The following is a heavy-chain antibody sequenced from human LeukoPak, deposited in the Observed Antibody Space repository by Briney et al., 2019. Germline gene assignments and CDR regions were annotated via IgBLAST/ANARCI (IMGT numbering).Heavy chain of an antibody. CDR2: ISGSGGST. CDR1: GFTFSSYA. CDR3: AKVELRYFDWLSAGGAFDI. V-gene: IGHV3-23*01. Sequence: GGSLRLSCAASGFTFSSYAMSWVRQAPGKGLEWVSAISGSGGSTYYADSVKGRFTISRDNPKNTLYLQMNSLRAEDTAVYYCAKVELRYFDWLSAGGAFDIWGQGTMVTVSS. D-gene: IGHD3-9*01. J-gene: IGHJ3*02.